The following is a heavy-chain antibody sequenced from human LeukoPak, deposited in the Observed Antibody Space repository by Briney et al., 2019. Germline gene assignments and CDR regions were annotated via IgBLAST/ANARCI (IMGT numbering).Heavy chain of an antibody. CDR2: ISAYNGNT. CDR1: GYTFTSYG. Sequence: ASVKVSCKASGYTFTSYGITWVRQAPGQGLEWMGWISAYNGNTNYAQKLQGRVTMTTDTSTSTAYMELRSLRSDDTAVYYCAREPKQYVWGSYAFDIWGQGTMVTVSS. J-gene: IGHJ3*02. V-gene: IGHV1-18*01. CDR3: AREPKQYVWGSYAFDI. D-gene: IGHD3-16*01.